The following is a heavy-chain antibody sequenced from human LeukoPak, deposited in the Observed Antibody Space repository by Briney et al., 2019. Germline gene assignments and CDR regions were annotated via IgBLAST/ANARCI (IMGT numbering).Heavy chain of an antibody. CDR1: GFTVSSNY. Sequence: GGSLRLSCAASGFTVSSNYMSWVRQAPGKGLEWVSVIYSGGSTYYADSVKGRFTISRHNSKNTLYLQMNSLRAEDTAVYYCASQQDSSSFNWFDPWGQGTLVTVSS. D-gene: IGHD6-13*01. V-gene: IGHV3-53*04. CDR3: ASQQDSSSFNWFDP. CDR2: IYSGGST. J-gene: IGHJ5*02.